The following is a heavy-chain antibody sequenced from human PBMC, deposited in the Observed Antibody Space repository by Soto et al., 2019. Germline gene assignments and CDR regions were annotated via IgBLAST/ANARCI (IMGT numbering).Heavy chain of an antibody. CDR1: GYTFTSYA. CDR2: INAGNGNT. D-gene: IGHD3-9*01. CDR3: ARDGLWYDILTGSPPTFDY. Sequence: QVQLVQSGAEVKKPGASVKVSCKASGYTFTSYAMHWVRQAPGQRLEWMGWINAGNGNTKYSQKFQGRVTITRDTSASTAYMELSSLRSEDTAVYYCARDGLWYDILTGSPPTFDYWGQGTLVTVSS. V-gene: IGHV1-3*01. J-gene: IGHJ4*02.